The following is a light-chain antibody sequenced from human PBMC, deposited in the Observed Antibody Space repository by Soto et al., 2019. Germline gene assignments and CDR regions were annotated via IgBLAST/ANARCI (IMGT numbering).Light chain of an antibody. CDR1: QGISSY. J-gene: IGKJ5*01. CDR3: QQLNSYPIT. Sequence: EIQLTQSPSFLSASVGDRVTITCRASQGISSYLAWYQQKPGKGPKLLIYAASTLQSGVPSRFSGSGSGTEFTLTISSLQPEDFATYYCQQLNSYPITFGQGTRLEIK. CDR2: AAS. V-gene: IGKV1-9*01.